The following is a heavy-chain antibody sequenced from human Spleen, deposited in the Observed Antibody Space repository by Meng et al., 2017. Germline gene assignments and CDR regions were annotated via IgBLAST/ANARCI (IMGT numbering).Heavy chain of an antibody. CDR2: IDTKTGNP. CDR1: GYTLTNYA. Sequence: QVQLLQSGSELRKPGPSVKVSCKASGYTLTNYAINWLRQAPGQGLEWMGWIDTKTGNPTYAQGFRGRLVFSLDTSVSTTYLEISGLKADDTAVYYCTRDGYLDCSRTNCFDYWGQGTLVTVSS. CDR3: TRDGYLDCSRTNCFDY. D-gene: IGHD2-2*01. J-gene: IGHJ4*02. V-gene: IGHV7-4-1*02.